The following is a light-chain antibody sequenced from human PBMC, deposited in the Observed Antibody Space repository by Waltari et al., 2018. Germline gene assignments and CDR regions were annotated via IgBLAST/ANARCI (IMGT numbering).Light chain of an antibody. CDR3: TSFAGGNTVI. J-gene: IGLJ2*01. CDR2: EVT. CDR1: GSDVGAYNH. V-gene: IGLV2-8*01. Sequence: SALTQPPSASRSHGPPLTTSCTGSGSDVGAYNHVSWYQHHPGKAPKLMSYEVTKRPSGVPDRFSGSKSDNSASLTVSGLQPDDEAYYYCTSFAGGNTVIFGGGTKLTVL.